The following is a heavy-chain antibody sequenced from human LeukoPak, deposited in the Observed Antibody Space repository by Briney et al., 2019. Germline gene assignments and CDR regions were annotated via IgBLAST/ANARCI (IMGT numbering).Heavy chain of an antibody. D-gene: IGHD2-2*01. V-gene: IGHV3-53*01. CDR3: ASLYPNAFDI. J-gene: IGHJ3*02. Sequence: GGSLRLSCAASGFTVSSNYMSWVRQAPGKGLEWVSVIYSGGSTYYADSVKGRFTISRDNAKNSLYLQMNSLRAEDTAVYYCASLYPNAFDIWGQGTMVTVSS. CDR1: GFTVSSNY. CDR2: IYSGGST.